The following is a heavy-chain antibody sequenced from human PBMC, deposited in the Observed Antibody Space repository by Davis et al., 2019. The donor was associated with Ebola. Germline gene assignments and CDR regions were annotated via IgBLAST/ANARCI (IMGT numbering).Heavy chain of an antibody. D-gene: IGHD3-3*01. CDR2: ISGSGGST. J-gene: IGHJ4*02. V-gene: IGHV3-23*01. Sequence: GGSLRLSCAASGFTFSSYAMSWVRQAPGKGLEWVSAISGSGGSTYYADSVKGRFTISRDNSKNTLYLQMNSLRAEDTAVYYCAKDGPEYYDFWSGYWDYWGQGTLVTVSS. CDR1: GFTFSSYA. CDR3: AKDGPEYYDFWSGYWDY.